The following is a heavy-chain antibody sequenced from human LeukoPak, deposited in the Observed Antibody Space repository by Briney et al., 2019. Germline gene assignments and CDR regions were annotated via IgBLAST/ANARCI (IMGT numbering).Heavy chain of an antibody. CDR1: GYTFTSNY. V-gene: IGHV1-46*01. Sequence: GASVKVSCKAFGYTFTSNYMHWVRQAPGQGPEWMGVISPSGGSTTYAQKFQGRVTLTRDMSTSTDYLELSSLRSEDTAVYYCATDYYYDSSGSYYTVDYWGQGTLVTVSS. CDR3: ATDYYYDSSGSYYTVDY. D-gene: IGHD3-22*01. CDR2: ISPSGGST. J-gene: IGHJ4*02.